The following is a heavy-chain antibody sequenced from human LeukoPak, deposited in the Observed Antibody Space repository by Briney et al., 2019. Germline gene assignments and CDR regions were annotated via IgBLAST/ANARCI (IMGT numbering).Heavy chain of an antibody. V-gene: IGHV4-31*03. J-gene: IGHJ6*04. CDR2: IYYSGST. D-gene: IGHD2-21*02. CDR1: GGSVSSGGYY. Sequence: SQTLSLTCTVSGGSVSSGGYYWSWIRQHPGKGLEWIGYIYYSGSTYYNPSLKSRVTISVDTSKNQFSLKLSSVTAADTAVYYCARESGVTHYYYGMDVWGKGTTVTVSS. CDR3: ARESGVTHYYYGMDV.